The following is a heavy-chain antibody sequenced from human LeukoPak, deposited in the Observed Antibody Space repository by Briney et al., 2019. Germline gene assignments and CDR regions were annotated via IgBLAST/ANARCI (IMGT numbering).Heavy chain of an antibody. J-gene: IGHJ4*02. Sequence: KTGGSLRLSCAASGFTFKTYTMTWVRQAPGKGLEWVSSITGDCKYITYADSVKGRFTISRDNAKNSLYLQVASLRGDDTATYYCAREGNDYYYDQWGQGTLVTVSP. CDR3: AREGNDYYYDQ. D-gene: IGHD3-16*01. CDR1: GFTFKTYT. V-gene: IGHV3-21*01. CDR2: ITGDCKYI.